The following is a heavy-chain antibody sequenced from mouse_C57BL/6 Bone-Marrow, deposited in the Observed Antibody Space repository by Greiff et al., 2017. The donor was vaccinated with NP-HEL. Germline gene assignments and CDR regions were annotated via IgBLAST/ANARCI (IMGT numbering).Heavy chain of an antibody. CDR2: IYPGSGNT. Sequence: QVQLQQSGAELVRPGASVKLSCKASGYTFTDYYINWVKQRPGQGLEWIARIYPGSGNTYYNEKFKGKATLTAEKSSSTAYMQLSSLTSEDSAVYFCARELGRGRFAYWGQGTLVTVSA. CDR1: GYTFTDYY. J-gene: IGHJ3*01. D-gene: IGHD4-1*01. V-gene: IGHV1-76*01. CDR3: ARELGRGRFAY.